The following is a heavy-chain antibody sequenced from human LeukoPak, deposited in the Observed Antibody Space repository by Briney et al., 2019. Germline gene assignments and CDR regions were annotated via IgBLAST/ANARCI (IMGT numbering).Heavy chain of an antibody. CDR1: GFTFSSYG. Sequence: GGSLRLSCAASGFTFSSYGMHWVRQAPGKGLEWVAVISYDGSNKYYADSVKGRFTISRDNSKNTLYLQMNSLRAEDTAVYYCAKDSVPYYYYYMDVWGKGTTVTVSS. J-gene: IGHJ6*03. CDR3: AKDSVPYYYYYMDV. V-gene: IGHV3-30*18. D-gene: IGHD4-17*01. CDR2: ISYDGSNK.